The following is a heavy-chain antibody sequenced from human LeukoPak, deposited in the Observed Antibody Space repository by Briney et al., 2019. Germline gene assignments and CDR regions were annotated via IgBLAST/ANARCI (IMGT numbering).Heavy chain of an antibody. V-gene: IGHV1-2*02. CDR3: ARFLSTYFDS. J-gene: IGHJ4*02. CDR2: INPNSGGT. Sequence: ASVKVSCKASGYTFTNYYMHWVRQAPGQGLEYMGWINPNSGGTNYAHNFQGRVTMTRDTSINTAYMEVSRLRSDDTAVYYCARFLSTYFDSWGQGTLVTVSS. CDR1: GYTFTNYY. D-gene: IGHD3-16*02.